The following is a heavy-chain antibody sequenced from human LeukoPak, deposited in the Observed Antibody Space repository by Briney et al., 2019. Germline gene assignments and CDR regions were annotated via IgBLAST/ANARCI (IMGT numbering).Heavy chain of an antibody. J-gene: IGHJ4*02. CDR3: TRDSARRDGNNFDY. D-gene: IGHD5-24*01. Sequence: GGSLRLSCTASGFTFSSYAMHWVRQAPGKGLEWVTLILYDGSNKYYADSVKGRFTISRDNSKNTLYVQMNSLRAEDTAVYYCTRDSARRDGNNFDYWGQGTLVTVSS. V-gene: IGHV3-30*04. CDR2: ILYDGSNK. CDR1: GFTFSSYA.